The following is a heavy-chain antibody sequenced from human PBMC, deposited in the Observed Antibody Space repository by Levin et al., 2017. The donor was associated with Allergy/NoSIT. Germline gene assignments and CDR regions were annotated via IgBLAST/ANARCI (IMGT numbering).Heavy chain of an antibody. CDR3: ARGSLEFDF. Sequence: GGSLRLSCAASGFRFSSFAMHWVRQAPGKGLEWVTFISYDENNEDYLDSVKGRFTISRDNSKNTLYLQMNNLRVEDTAVYYCARGSLEFDFWGQGTPVIVSS. V-gene: IGHV3-30*04. CDR1: GFRFSSFA. J-gene: IGHJ4*02. CDR2: ISYDENNE.